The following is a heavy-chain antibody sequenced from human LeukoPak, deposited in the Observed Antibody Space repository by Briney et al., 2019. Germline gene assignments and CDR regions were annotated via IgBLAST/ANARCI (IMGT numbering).Heavy chain of an antibody. Sequence: GGSLRLSCAASGFTFSTYYMNWVRQAPGKGLEWVSFITGSSSYIYYTDSVKGRFTISRDNAKNSLFLQMNSLRDEDTAVYYCARDESIAGPTTADYWGQGTLVSVSS. D-gene: IGHD1-26*01. V-gene: IGHV3-21*01. CDR1: GFTFSTYY. CDR3: ARDESIAGPTTADY. CDR2: ITGSSSYI. J-gene: IGHJ4*02.